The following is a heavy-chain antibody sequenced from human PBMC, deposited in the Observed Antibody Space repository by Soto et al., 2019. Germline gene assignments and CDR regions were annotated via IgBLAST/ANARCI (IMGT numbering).Heavy chain of an antibody. CDR3: ARVSTIFGVVILDYYYYMDV. V-gene: IGHV4-59*01. D-gene: IGHD3-3*01. Sequence: SETLSLTCTVSGGSISSYYWSWIRQPPGKGLEWIGYIYYSGSTNYNPSLKSRVTISVDTSKNQFSLKLSSVTAADTAVYYCARVSTIFGVVILDYYYYMDVWGKGTTVTVSS. CDR1: GGSISSYY. CDR2: IYYSGST. J-gene: IGHJ6*03.